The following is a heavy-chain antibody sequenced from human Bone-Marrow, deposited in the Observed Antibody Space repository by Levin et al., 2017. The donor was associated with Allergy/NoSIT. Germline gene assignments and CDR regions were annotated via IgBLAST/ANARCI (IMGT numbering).Heavy chain of an antibody. J-gene: IGHJ6*02. CDR3: TRLSYTVTWYGMDG. D-gene: IGHD3-16*02. CDR2: IKTRADNYAT. V-gene: IGHV3-73*01. CDR1: GFTFSGSA. Sequence: GGSLRLSCAASGFTFSGSAIHWVRQASGKGLEWVGRIKTRADNYATAYIASVVGRFTVSRDDSQNTAYLQMNSLTSEDTAIYYCTRLSYTVTWYGMDGWGQGTTVTVSS.